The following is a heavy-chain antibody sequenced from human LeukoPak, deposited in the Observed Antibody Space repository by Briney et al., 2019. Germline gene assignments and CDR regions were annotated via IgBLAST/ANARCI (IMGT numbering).Heavy chain of an antibody. CDR1: GYTLTELS. D-gene: IGHD3-22*01. J-gene: IGHJ1*01. V-gene: IGHV1-24*01. CDR3: ATALSNPFYDSSGHYYGYFQH. CDR2: FDPEDGES. Sequence: ASVKVSCKVSGYTLTELSMHWVRQATGKGLEWMGGFDPEDGESVYAQKFQGRVTMTEDTSTDTAYMELSSLRSEDTAVYYCATALSNPFYDSSGHYYGYFQHWGQGTLVTVSS.